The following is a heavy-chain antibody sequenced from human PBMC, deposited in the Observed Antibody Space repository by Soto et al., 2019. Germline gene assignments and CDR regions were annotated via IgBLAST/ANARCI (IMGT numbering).Heavy chain of an antibody. CDR1: GFSFGVYW. CDR3: ARGNWNYYYGFDV. D-gene: IGHD1-20*01. CDR2: IKWDASEK. V-gene: IGHV3-7*01. Sequence: GGSLRLSCGASGFSFGVYWMSWVRQAPGKGLEWLATIKWDASEKKYVDSVKGRFTTSRDNAKNSLYLQMNSLRAEDAAVYFCARGNWNYYYGFDVWGQGTTVTVSS. J-gene: IGHJ6*02.